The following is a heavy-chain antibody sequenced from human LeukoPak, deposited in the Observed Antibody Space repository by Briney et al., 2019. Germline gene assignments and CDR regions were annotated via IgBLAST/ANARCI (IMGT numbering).Heavy chain of an antibody. J-gene: IGHJ5*02. V-gene: IGHV4-38-2*01. CDR2: IYHSGST. CDR3: ARLDSSGWYPLAWFDP. D-gene: IGHD6-19*01. CDR1: GYSISSGYY. Sequence: PSETLSLTCAVSGYSISSGYYWGWIRQPPGKGLEWIGSIYHSGSTYYNPSLKSRVTISVGTSKNQFSLKLSSVTAADTAVYYCARLDSSGWYPLAWFDPWGQGTLVTVSS.